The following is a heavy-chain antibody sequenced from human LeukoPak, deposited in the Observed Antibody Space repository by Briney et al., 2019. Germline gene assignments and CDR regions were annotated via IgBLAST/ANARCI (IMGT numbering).Heavy chain of an antibody. J-gene: IGHJ4*02. CDR3: ARYSSSSLGAGGFDY. CDR1: GGSISRYY. D-gene: IGHD6-6*01. V-gene: IGHV4-59*08. Sequence: SETLSLTCTVSGGSISRYYWNWIRQPPGKGLEWIGYIYYSGSTSYNPSLNSRVTISVDTSKNQFSLKLSSVTAADTAVYYCARYSSSSLGAGGFDYWGQGILVTVSS. CDR2: IYYSGST.